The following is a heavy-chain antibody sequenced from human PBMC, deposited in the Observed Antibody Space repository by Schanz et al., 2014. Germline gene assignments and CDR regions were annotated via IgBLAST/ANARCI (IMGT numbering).Heavy chain of an antibody. CDR2: IYDGGST. CDR3: ARSPGDFPGWFDS. J-gene: IGHJ5*01. D-gene: IGHD4-17*01. V-gene: IGHV4-31*03. CDR1: GGSISSGGYY. Sequence: QVQLQESGPGLVKPSETLSLTCTVSGGSISSGGYYWSWIRQHPGKGLEWIGYIYDGGSTYYNPSLKSRVTISVDRSKNQFSLILNSVTAADTAVYYCARSPGDFPGWFDSWGQGTLVTVSS.